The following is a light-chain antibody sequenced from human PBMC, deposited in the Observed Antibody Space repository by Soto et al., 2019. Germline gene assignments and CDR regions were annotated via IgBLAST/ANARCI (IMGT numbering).Light chain of an antibody. Sequence: SSELTQPPSVSVVPGHTATITCGGDNIESRSVHWYQQKPGQAPVLVIYYDSDRPSGIPERFSGSNSGNTATLTISRVEAGDEADYYCQVWDTSSTDHPLYVFGTGTKLTVL. J-gene: IGLJ1*01. CDR2: YDS. V-gene: IGLV3-21*04. CDR1: NIESRS. CDR3: QVWDTSSTDHPLYV.